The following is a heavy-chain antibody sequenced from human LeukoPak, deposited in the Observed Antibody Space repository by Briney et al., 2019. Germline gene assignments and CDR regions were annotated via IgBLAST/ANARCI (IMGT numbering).Heavy chain of an antibody. CDR2: FYYSGNT. CDR1: GDSSYNNIYY. CDR3: ARGRENENLNY. Sequence: SETLSLTCTVSGDSSYNNIYYWGWIRQPPGKGLEWIGSFYYSGNTFYNPSLRSRVTVSVDTFKNQFSLQLSSVTAADTAVYYCARGRENENLNYWGQGTLVTVSS. V-gene: IGHV4-39*07. J-gene: IGHJ4*02. D-gene: IGHD1-26*01.